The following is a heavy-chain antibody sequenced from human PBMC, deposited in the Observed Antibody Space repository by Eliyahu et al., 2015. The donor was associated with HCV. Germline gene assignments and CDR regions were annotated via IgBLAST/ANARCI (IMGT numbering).Heavy chain of an antibody. CDR1: GFTFSXYG. CDR3: ARDRTKWLRGPNYGDY. V-gene: IGHV3-33*01. CDR2: IWYDGSNK. J-gene: IGHJ4*02. Sequence: QVQLVESGGGVVQPGRSLRLSCAASGFTFSXYGXPWVRQAPGKGLEWVAVIWYDGSNKYYADSVKGRFTISRDNSKNTLYLQMNSLRAEDTAVYYCARDRTKWLRGPNYGDYWGQGTLVTVSS. D-gene: IGHD5-12*01.